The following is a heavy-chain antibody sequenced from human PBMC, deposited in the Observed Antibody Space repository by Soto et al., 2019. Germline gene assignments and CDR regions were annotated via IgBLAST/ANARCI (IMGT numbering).Heavy chain of an antibody. D-gene: IGHD2-15*01. V-gene: IGHV1-8*01. J-gene: IGHJ5*02. CDR2: MNPNSGNT. Sequence: ASVKVSCKASGYTFTNYDVNWVRQATGQGLEWMGWMNPNSGNTGYAWKFQGRVTMTRDTSASTAYMDLSSLRSEDTAVYYCARGIATGQLDPWGQGTLVTVSS. CDR1: GYTFTNYD. CDR3: ARGIATGQLDP.